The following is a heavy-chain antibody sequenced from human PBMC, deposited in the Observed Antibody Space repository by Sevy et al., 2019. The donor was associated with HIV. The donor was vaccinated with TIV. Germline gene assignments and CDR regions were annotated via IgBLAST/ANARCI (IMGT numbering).Heavy chain of an antibody. D-gene: IGHD5-12*01. CDR1: GFTFSSYG. Sequence: GGSLRLSCAASGFTFSSYGMHWVRQAPGKGLEWVAVISYDGSNKYYAYSVKGRFTISRDNSKNTLYLQMNSLRAEDTAVYYCAKGRWLQFHYFDYWGQGTLVTVSS. V-gene: IGHV3-30*18. CDR2: ISYDGSNK. CDR3: AKGRWLQFHYFDY. J-gene: IGHJ4*02.